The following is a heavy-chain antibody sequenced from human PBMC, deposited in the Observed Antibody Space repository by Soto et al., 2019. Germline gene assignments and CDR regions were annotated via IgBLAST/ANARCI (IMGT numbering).Heavy chain of an antibody. V-gene: IGHV4-39*01. Sequence: QLQLQESGPGLVKPSETLSLTCTVSSGSITSSTFYWVWIRQPPGRGLAWIGSIYYSGSGSTSYNPSLKSRVTISGDTSKDQSSLILSSVTAADTAVYYCRVADASPHLPRAFAVWGQGTMVTVSS. CDR1: SGSITSSTFY. CDR2: IYYSGSGST. D-gene: IGHD2-15*01. CDR3: RVADASPHLPRAFAV. J-gene: IGHJ3*01.